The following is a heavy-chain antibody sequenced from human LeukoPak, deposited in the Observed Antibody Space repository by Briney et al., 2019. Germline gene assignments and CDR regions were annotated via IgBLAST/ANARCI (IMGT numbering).Heavy chain of an antibody. Sequence: SVKVSCKASGYTFTSYDINWVRQATGQGLEWMGGIIPIFGTANYAQKFQGRVTITADESTSTAYMELSSLRSEDTAVYYCARAMSFWSGSYYYYMDVWGKGTTVTVSS. J-gene: IGHJ6*03. CDR2: IIPIFGTA. V-gene: IGHV1-69*13. CDR1: GYTFTSYD. D-gene: IGHD3-3*01. CDR3: ARAMSFWSGSYYYYMDV.